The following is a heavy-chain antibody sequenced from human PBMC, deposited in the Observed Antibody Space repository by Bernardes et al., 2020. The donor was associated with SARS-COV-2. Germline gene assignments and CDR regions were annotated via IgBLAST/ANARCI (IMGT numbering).Heavy chain of an antibody. CDR2: ISFDGRNK. Sequence: VESLFLSCAASGFTFNMSGIHWVRQAPGKGLEWVTIISFDGRNKHYAASVKGRFTISRDNSKNTVYLQMDSLRVEDTAVYYCAKDQSATYHLGSRYYGLDVWGQGTTVTVSS. J-gene: IGHJ6*02. V-gene: IGHV3-30*18. CDR3: AKDQSATYHLGSRYYGLDV. CDR1: GFTFNMSG. D-gene: IGHD2-2*01.